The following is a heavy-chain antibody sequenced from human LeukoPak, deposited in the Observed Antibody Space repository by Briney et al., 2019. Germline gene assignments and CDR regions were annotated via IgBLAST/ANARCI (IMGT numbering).Heavy chain of an antibody. J-gene: IGHJ4*02. D-gene: IGHD3-22*01. CDR1: GFTFSSYG. CDR3: AKYDRNYYDSSGYYRYFDY. Sequence: PGGSLRLSCAASGFTFSSYGMHWVRQAPGKGLEWVAVISYDGSNKYYADSVKGRFTISRDNSKNTLYLQMNSLRAEETAVYYCAKYDRNYYDSSGYYRYFDYWGQGTLVTVSS. V-gene: IGHV3-30*18. CDR2: ISYDGSNK.